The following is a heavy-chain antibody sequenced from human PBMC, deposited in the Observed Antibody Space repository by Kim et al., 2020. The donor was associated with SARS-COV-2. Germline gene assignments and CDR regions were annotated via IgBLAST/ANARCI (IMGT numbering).Heavy chain of an antibody. CDR2: VYYSGST. Sequence: SETLSLTCTVSGGSVSSGSYYWSWIRQPPGKGLEWIGYVYYSGSTNYNPSLKSRVTISVDTSKNQFSLKLSSVTAADTAVYYCASVGYCSSTSCYGLYYFGYWGQGTLVAVSS. CDR1: GGSVSSGSYY. J-gene: IGHJ4*02. D-gene: IGHD2-2*01. CDR3: ASVGYCSSTSCYGLYYFGY. V-gene: IGHV4-61*01.